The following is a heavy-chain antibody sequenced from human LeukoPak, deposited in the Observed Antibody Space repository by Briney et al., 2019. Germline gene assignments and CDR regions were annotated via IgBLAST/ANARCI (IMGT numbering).Heavy chain of an antibody. J-gene: IGHJ4*02. Sequence: PSETLSLTCTVSGGSISSSSYYWGWIRQPPGKGLEWIGSIYYSGSTYYNPSLKSRVTISVDTSKNQFSLKLSSVTAADTAVYYCARLDPSGSYYIAAPFDYWGQGTLVTVSS. CDR3: ARLDPSGSYYIAAPFDY. V-gene: IGHV4-39*01. CDR2: IYYSGST. CDR1: GGSISSSSYY. D-gene: IGHD3-10*01.